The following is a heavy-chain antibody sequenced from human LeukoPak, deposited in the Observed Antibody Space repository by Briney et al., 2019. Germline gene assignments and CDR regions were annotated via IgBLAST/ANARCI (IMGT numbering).Heavy chain of an antibody. CDR1: GYTFTIYD. D-gene: IGHD6-6*01. CDR2: MNPNSGNT. J-gene: IGHJ6*02. V-gene: IGHV1-8*01. CDR3: AREGVEYSRVYYYGMDV. Sequence: ASVKVSCTASGYTFTIYDINWVRQATGQGLEWMGWMNPNSGNTGYAQKFQGRVTMTRNTSISTAYMELSSLRSEDTAVYYCAREGVEYSRVYYYGMDVWGQGTTVTVSS.